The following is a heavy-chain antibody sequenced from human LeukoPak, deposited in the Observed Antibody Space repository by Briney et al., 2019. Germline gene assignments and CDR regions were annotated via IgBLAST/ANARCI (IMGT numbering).Heavy chain of an antibody. CDR3: ARLEADVSVWGSYRYPMYYFDY. J-gene: IGHJ4*02. CDR1: GGSISSSSYY. D-gene: IGHD3-16*02. Sequence: SETLSLTCTVSGGSISSSSYYWGWIRQPPGKGLEWIGSIYYSGSTYYNPSPKSRVTISVDTSKNQFSLKLSSVTAADTAVYYCARLEADVSVWGSYRYPMYYFDYWGQGTLVTVSS. CDR2: IYYSGST. V-gene: IGHV4-39*01.